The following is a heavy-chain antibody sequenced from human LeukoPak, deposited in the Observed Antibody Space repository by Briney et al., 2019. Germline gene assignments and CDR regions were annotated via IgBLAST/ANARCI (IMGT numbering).Heavy chain of an antibody. Sequence: GGSLRLSCAASGFTFSSYVMHWVRQAPGKGLEWVAVISYDGSNKYYADSVKGRFTISRDNSKNTLYLQMNSLRAEDTAVYYCAKDLSGSMHSTFDYWGQGTLVTVSS. D-gene: IGHD2-15*01. CDR1: GFTFSSYV. J-gene: IGHJ4*02. CDR3: AKDLSGSMHSTFDY. V-gene: IGHV3-30*18. CDR2: ISYDGSNK.